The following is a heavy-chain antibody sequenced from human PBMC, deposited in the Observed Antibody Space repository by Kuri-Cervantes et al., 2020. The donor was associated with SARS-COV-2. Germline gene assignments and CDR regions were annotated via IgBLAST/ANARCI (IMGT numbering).Heavy chain of an antibody. J-gene: IGHJ6*01. CDR2: ISHDGKNK. D-gene: IGHD2-21*01. CDR1: GFNFSRTD. Sequence: LSLTCAASGFNFSRTDMHWVRQAPGKGLEWVAVISHDGKNKKCIASGKGRFTISRDNSKDTLSLQMNSLRAEDTALYYCVKDRQGLGYSGMDVWGPGATVTVSS. V-gene: IGHV3-30*18. CDR3: VKDRQGLGYSGMDV.